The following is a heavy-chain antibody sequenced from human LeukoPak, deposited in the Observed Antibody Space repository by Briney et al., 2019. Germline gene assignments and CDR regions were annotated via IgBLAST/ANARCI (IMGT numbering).Heavy chain of an antibody. Sequence: GGSLRLSCAASGFTFSSYAMSWVRQAPGKGLESVSAISGSGGSTYYADSVKGRFTISRDNSKNTLYLQMNSLRAEDTAVYYCAENSVRVPNYYDILTGHFDYWGQGTLVTVSS. D-gene: IGHD3-9*01. CDR3: AENSVRVPNYYDILTGHFDY. CDR1: GFTFSSYA. CDR2: ISGSGGST. J-gene: IGHJ4*02. V-gene: IGHV3-23*01.